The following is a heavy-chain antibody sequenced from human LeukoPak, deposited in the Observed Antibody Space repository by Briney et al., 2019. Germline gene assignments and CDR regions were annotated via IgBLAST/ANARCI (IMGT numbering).Heavy chain of an antibody. Sequence: SETLSLTCTVSGGAISSDNCYWTWIRQHPEEGLEWIGYIHYSGITYYNPSLQSRVTISVDTSQNHFSLQLTSVTAADTAVYYCARYTSLSSNWFDPWGQGTLVTVSS. CDR3: ARYTSLSSNWFDP. J-gene: IGHJ5*02. V-gene: IGHV4-31*03. CDR1: GGAISSDNCY. CDR2: IHYSGIT. D-gene: IGHD6-6*01.